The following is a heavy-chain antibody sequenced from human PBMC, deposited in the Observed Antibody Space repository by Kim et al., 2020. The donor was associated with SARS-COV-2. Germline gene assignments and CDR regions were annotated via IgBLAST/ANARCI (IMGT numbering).Heavy chain of an antibody. J-gene: IGHJ6*02. V-gene: IGHV1-3*01. CDR2: INAGNGNT. CDR3: AGGIVVVVAATSPYYYGMDV. D-gene: IGHD2-15*01. CDR1: GYTFTSYA. Sequence: ASVKVSCKASGYTFTSYAMHWVRQAPGQRLEWMGWINAGNGNTKYSQKFQGRVTITRDTSASTAYMELSSLRSEDTAVYYCAGGIVVVVAATSPYYYGMDVWGQGPTVTVSS.